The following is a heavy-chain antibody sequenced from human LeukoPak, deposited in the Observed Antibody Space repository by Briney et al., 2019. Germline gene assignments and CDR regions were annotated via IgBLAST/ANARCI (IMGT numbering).Heavy chain of an antibody. J-gene: IGHJ6*02. D-gene: IGHD2-2*01. CDR1: GFTFSSYD. CDR2: ISGSGGST. V-gene: IGHV3-23*01. CDR3: AKTLGYVALFQYYGMDV. Sequence: GGSLRLSCAASGFTFSSYDMSWVRQAPGKGLEWVSAISGSGGSTYYADSVKGRFTISRDNSKNTLYLQMNSLRAEDTAVYYCAKTLGYVALFQYYGMDVWGQGTTVTVSS.